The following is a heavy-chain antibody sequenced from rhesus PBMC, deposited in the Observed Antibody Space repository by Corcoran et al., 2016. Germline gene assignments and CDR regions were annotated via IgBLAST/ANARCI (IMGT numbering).Heavy chain of an antibody. Sequence: QLQLQESGPGLVKPSETLSLTCAVSGGSISGNYWTWLRQFPGKGLEWIGRVSGSGGNTDYNPSLKSRVTISRDTSKNHFSLNLNSVTAADTAIYYCTLSFGSGWSPRWGQGLLVTVSS. CDR1: GGSISGNY. J-gene: IGHJ4*01. V-gene: IGHV4-173*01. D-gene: IGHD6S26*01. CDR2: VSGSGGNT. CDR3: TLSFGSGWSPR.